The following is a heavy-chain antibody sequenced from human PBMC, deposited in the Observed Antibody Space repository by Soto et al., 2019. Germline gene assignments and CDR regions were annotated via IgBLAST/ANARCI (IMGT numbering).Heavy chain of an antibody. CDR3: ARTHDYGDYDFDY. J-gene: IGHJ4*02. V-gene: IGHV4-39*01. D-gene: IGHD4-17*01. CDR1: GGSISSSSYY. Sequence: QLQLQESGPGLVKPSETLSLTCTVSGGSISSSSYYWGWIRQPPGKGLEWIGSIYYSGSTYYNPSLKSRVTISVDTSKNQFSLKLGSVTAADTAVYYCARTHDYGDYDFDYWGQGTLVTVSS. CDR2: IYYSGST.